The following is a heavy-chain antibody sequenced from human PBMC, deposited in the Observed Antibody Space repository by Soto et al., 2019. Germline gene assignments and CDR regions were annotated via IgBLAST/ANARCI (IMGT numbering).Heavy chain of an antibody. CDR1: GGSLSGFY. Sequence: XETLSPTCAVYGGSLSGFYWAWIRPLPGRGLEWVAESHDSGRPNSNPSLKSRVTVSVDTSKNKSSLKLSSVSAADTAVYYCTSGISMTVEVKRDAPDKYFFDNRGQGNLVTVSS. CDR3: TSGISMTVEVKRDAPDKYFFDN. V-gene: IGHV4-34*01. D-gene: IGHD3-22*01. J-gene: IGHJ4*02. CDR2: SHDSGRP.